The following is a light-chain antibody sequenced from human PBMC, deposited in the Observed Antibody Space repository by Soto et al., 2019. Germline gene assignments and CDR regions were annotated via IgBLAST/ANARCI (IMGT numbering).Light chain of an antibody. J-gene: IGKJ1*01. V-gene: IGKV1-27*01. CDR1: QGISSY. Sequence: DIQMTQSPSSLSASVGDRVTITCRASQGISSYLAWYQQRPGKVPTVLIYAASTLHSVVPSRFSGSGSGTDFTLTISNVQPEGVATYYCQNYYNAPGTFGQGTKVEIK. CDR2: AAS. CDR3: QNYYNAPGT.